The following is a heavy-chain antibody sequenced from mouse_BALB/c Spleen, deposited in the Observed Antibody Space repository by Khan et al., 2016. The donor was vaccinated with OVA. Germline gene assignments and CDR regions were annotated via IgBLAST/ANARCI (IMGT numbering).Heavy chain of an antibody. V-gene: IGHV1S135*01. J-gene: IGHJ2*01. D-gene: IGHD1-1*01. CDR1: GYSFTDYN. Sequence: VQLKQSGPELVKPGASVKVSCKASGYSFTDYNMFWVKQSHGKSLEWIGYIDPYNGGTSYNQKFKGKATLTVDKSSSTAFMHLSILTSEDSAVFYCARTDYYGSSYYFDYWGQGTTLTVSS. CDR3: ARTDYYGSSYYFDY. CDR2: IDPYNGGT.